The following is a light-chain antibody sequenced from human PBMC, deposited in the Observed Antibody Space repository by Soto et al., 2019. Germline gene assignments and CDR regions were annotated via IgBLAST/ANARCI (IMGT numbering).Light chain of an antibody. V-gene: IGLV3-21*02. CDR2: DDS. J-gene: IGLJ7*01. CDR1: NIGSKS. Sequence: SYELTQPPSVSVAPGQTARITCGGNNIGSKSVHWYQQKPGQAPVLVVYDDSDRPSGIPERFSVSNSGNTATLTISRVEAGDEADYYCQVWDSSSDLAVFGGGTQLTVL. CDR3: QVWDSSSDLAV.